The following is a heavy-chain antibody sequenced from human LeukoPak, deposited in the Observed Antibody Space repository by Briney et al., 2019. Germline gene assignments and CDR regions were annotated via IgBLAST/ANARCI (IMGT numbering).Heavy chain of an antibody. D-gene: IGHD3-22*01. Sequence: KPSETLSLTCAVYGGSFSGYYWSWICQPPGKGLEWIGEINHSGSTNYNPSLKSRVTISVDTSKNQFSLKLSSVTAADTAVYYCATYYYDSSGYPGGDYWGQGTLVTVSS. J-gene: IGHJ4*02. CDR2: INHSGST. CDR1: GGSFSGYY. V-gene: IGHV4-34*01. CDR3: ATYYYDSSGYPGGDY.